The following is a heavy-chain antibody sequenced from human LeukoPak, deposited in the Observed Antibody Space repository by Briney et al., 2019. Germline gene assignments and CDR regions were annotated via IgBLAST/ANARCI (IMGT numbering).Heavy chain of an antibody. CDR2: ISWNSGYI. D-gene: IGHD6-19*01. J-gene: IGHJ4*02. Sequence: GGSLGLSCAGSGFSFEDYAMHWVRQAPGKGLEWLSIISWNSGYIGYADSVKGRFTISRDNAKNSLYLQMNSLRAEDTAFYYCAKVRGTYSSGFFFDYWGPGALVTVSS. CDR3: AKVRGTYSSGFFFDY. V-gene: IGHV3-9*01. CDR1: GFSFEDYA.